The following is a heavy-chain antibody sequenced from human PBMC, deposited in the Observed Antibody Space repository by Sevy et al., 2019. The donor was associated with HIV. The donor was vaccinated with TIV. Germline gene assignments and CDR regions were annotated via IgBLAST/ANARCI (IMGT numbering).Heavy chain of an antibody. Sequence: GKSLKISCKGSGYSFTSYWIGCVRQMPGKGLEWMGIIYPGDSDTRYSPSFQGQVTISADKSISTAYLQWSSLKASDTAMYYCARQMDYDFWSGYFRVDAFDIWGQGTMVTVSS. V-gene: IGHV5-51*01. J-gene: IGHJ3*02. D-gene: IGHD3-3*01. CDR1: GYSFTSYW. CDR3: ARQMDYDFWSGYFRVDAFDI. CDR2: IYPGDSDT.